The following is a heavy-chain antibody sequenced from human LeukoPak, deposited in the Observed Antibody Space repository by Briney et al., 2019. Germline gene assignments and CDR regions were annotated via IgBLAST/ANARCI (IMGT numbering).Heavy chain of an antibody. CDR3: ARRGITMDV. V-gene: IGHV1-8*01. CDR1: GYTFTSYD. J-gene: IGHJ6*02. D-gene: IGHD3-10*01. Sequence: GASVKVSCKDSGYTFTSYDINWVRQATGQGLEWMGWMNPNSGNTGYAQKFQGRVTMTRDTSISTAYMELSCLRSEDTAVYYCARRGITMDVWGQGTTVTVSS. CDR2: MNPNSGNT.